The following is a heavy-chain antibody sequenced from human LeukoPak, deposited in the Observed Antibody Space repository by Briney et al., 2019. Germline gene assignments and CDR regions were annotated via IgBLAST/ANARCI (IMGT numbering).Heavy chain of an antibody. J-gene: IGHJ5*02. V-gene: IGHV4-59*12. CDR3: AREKLVPEWFDP. D-gene: IGHD3-9*01. CDR1: GGSISSYY. CDR2: IYYSGST. Sequence: SETLSLTCTVSGGSISSYYWSWIRQPPGKGLEWIGYIYYSGSTNYNPSLKSRVTISVDTSKNQFSLKLSSVTAADTAVYYCAREKLVPEWFDPWGQGTLVTVSS.